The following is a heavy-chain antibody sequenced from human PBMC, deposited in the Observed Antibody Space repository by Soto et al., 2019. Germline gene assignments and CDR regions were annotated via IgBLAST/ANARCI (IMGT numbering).Heavy chain of an antibody. D-gene: IGHD6-19*01. CDR1: GSSMSSGYY. J-gene: IGHJ3*02. Sequence: PSETLSLTCAFSGSSMSSGYYLVWIWQPPGKGLEWIGSIYQSGSTYLKPTLKSRVNISVDTSKNQFSLKLSSVTAADTAVYYCAREDSRGWDDACVIWGQGTMVT. CDR2: IYQSGST. V-gene: IGHV4-38-2*02. CDR3: AREDSRGWDDACVI.